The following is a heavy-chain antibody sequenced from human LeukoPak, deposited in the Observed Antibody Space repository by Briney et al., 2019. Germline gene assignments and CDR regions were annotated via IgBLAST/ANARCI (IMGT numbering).Heavy chain of an antibody. CDR3: ARGGTRCSGGSCYGALGLVFYYFDY. Sequence: SETLSLTCTVSGYSISNGYYWGWIRRPPGKGLEWIGTTYHSGTSYYNPSLKSRVTISVDTSKNQFSLKLSSVTAADTAVYYCARGGTRCSGGSCYGALGLVFYYFDYWGQGTLVTVSS. CDR1: GYSISNGYY. CDR2: TYHSGTS. J-gene: IGHJ4*02. V-gene: IGHV4-38-2*02. D-gene: IGHD2-15*01.